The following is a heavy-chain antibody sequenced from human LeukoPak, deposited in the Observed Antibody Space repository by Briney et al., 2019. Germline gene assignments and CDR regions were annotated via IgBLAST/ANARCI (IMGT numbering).Heavy chain of an antibody. J-gene: IGHJ4*02. Sequence: GGSLRLACAASGFTFSSYGMSWVRQAPGKGLEWVSYISSSGSTIYYADSVKGRFTISRDNAKNSLYLQMNSLRAEDTAVYYCARQRGDILTGYYMPRGFDYWGQGTLVTVSS. CDR2: ISSSGSTI. CDR1: GFTFSSYG. CDR3: ARQRGDILTGYYMPRGFDY. D-gene: IGHD3-9*01. V-gene: IGHV3-48*04.